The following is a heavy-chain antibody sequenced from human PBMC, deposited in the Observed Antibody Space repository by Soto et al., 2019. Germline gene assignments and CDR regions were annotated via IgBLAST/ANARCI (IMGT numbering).Heavy chain of an antibody. V-gene: IGHV3-21*01. CDR3: ARDPQVRYCSSTSCHYYYYMDV. J-gene: IGHJ6*03. CDR2: ISSSSSYI. Sequence: PGGSLRLSCAASGFTFSSYSMNWVRQAPGKGLEWVSSISSSSSYIYYADSVKGRFTISRDNAKNSLYLQMNSLRAEDTAVYYCARDPQVRYCSSTSCHYYYYMDVWGKGTTVTVSS. D-gene: IGHD2-2*01. CDR1: GFTFSSYS.